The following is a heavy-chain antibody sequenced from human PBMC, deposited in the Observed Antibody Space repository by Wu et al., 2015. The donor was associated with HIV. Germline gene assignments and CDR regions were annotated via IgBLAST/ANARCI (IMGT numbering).Heavy chain of an antibody. CDR3: ARFLTSSGWFDY. D-gene: IGHD6-19*01. V-gene: IGHV1-2*02. CDR2: INSNSGGT. J-gene: IGHJ4*02. Sequence: QVQLMQSGAEVTKPGASVKVSCKTSGFTFTGYYIHWVRQAPGQGLQWMGWINSNSGGTKYAQKFQGRVTMSRDTSINTVYMELARLTSDDTAVYYCARFLTSSGWFDYWGQGTLVTVSS. CDR1: GFTFTGYY.